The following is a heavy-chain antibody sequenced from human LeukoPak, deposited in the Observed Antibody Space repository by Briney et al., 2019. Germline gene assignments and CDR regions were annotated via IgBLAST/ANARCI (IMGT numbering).Heavy chain of an antibody. V-gene: IGHV4-39*01. CDR3: ARHEYFVNY. D-gene: IGHD3-9*01. J-gene: IGHJ4*02. Sequence: SETLSLTCIVSGGSISSSTYFWGWIRQPPGKGLEWIASMSFSGSTYHNPSLKSRVTISVDTSENQFSLRLSSVTAADTAVYYCARHEYFVNYWGQGSLVTVSS. CDR2: MSFSGST. CDR1: GGSISSSTYF.